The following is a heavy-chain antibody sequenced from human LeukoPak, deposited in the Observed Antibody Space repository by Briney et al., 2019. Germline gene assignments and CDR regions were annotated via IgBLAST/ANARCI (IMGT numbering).Heavy chain of an antibody. CDR3: ARWPAAAGTDY. CDR1: GGSFSGYY. V-gene: IGHV4-34*01. D-gene: IGHD6-13*01. Sequence: SETLSLTCAVYGGSFSGYYWSWIRQPPGKGLEWIGEINHSGSTNYNPSLKSRVTISVDTSKNQFSLKLSPVTAADTAVYYCARWPAAAGTDYGAQGTLVPVS. J-gene: IGHJ4*02. CDR2: INHSGST.